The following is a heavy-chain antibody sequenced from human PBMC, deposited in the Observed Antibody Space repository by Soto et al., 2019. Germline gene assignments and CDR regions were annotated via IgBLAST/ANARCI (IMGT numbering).Heavy chain of an antibody. V-gene: IGHV4-34*01. J-gene: IGHJ5*02. CDR1: GGSVSGYY. CDR2: INHSGST. D-gene: IGHD3-9*01. CDR3: ARGQGRYFDWLLFPLNWFDP. Sequence: SGALSLTSAVYGGSVSGYYWSWIRQPPGKGLEWIGEINHSGSTNYNPSLKSRVTISVDTSKNQFSLKLSSVTAADTAVYYCARGQGRYFDWLLFPLNWFDPWGHGTLVPVSP.